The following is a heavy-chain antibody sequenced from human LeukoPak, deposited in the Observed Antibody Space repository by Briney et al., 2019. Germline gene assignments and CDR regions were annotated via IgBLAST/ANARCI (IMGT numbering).Heavy chain of an antibody. J-gene: IGHJ5*02. V-gene: IGHV4-59*01. CDR3: ARAYSGYGRSWFDP. Sequence: SETLSLTCTVSGGSISSYYWSWIRQPPGKGLEWIGYIYYSGSTNYNPSLKSRVTISVDTSKNQSSLKLSSVTAADTAVYYCARAYSGYGRSWFDPWGQGTLVTVSS. D-gene: IGHD5-12*01. CDR1: GGSISSYY. CDR2: IYYSGST.